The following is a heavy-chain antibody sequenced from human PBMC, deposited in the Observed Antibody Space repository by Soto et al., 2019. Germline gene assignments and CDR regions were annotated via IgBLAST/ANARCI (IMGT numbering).Heavy chain of an antibody. CDR3: AMGGGRTFNWFDA. J-gene: IGHJ5*02. D-gene: IGHD2-15*01. CDR1: GGSISSFNYF. CDR2: LYISGNT. Sequence: QLQLQESGPGLLKPSETLSLTCTVSGGSISSFNYFWGWIRQPPGQGLEWVRSLYISGNTYYSRSPQSRVTISVDTSKKHCTLNLLSVTAAAAAVYYTAMGGGRTFNWFDAWGQGTPVTVSP. V-gene: IGHV4-39*02.